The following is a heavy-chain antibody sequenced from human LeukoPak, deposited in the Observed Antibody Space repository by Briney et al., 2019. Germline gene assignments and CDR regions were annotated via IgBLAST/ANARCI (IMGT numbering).Heavy chain of an antibody. CDR3: AREGSRRLYMDV. J-gene: IGHJ6*03. CDR1: GDSINTYY. Sequence: SETLSLTCSVSGDSINTYYWSWVRQSAGKGLEWIGRIYASWNSNYNPSLKSRVTMSLDKSNNQFSLKLSSVTAADTAVYSCAREGSRRLYMDVWGKGTTVIVSS. V-gene: IGHV4-4*07. CDR2: IYASWNS. D-gene: IGHD1-26*01.